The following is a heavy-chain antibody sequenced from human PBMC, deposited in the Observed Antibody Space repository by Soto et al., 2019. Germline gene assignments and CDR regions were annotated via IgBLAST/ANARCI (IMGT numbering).Heavy chain of an antibody. CDR2: ISYSGST. D-gene: IGHD2-15*01. CDR1: GGSMSSYY. V-gene: IGHV4-59*01. CDR3: ARADPDASVGY. J-gene: IGHJ4*02. Sequence: PSETLSLTCTASGGSMSSYYWTWLRQSPGRGLEWIGYISYSGSTYYNPSLKSRVTISADTSKNQFSLRMNSMIAADTAVYYCARADPDASVGYWGQGTLVTVSS.